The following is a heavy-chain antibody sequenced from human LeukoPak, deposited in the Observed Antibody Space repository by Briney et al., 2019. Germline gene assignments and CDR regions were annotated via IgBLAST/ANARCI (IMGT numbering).Heavy chain of an antibody. CDR1: GYTFTGFY. CDR3: ARGAWDHDGKDY. J-gene: IGHJ4*02. Sequence: GASVKVSCKASGYTFTGFYIHWVRQAPGQGLEWMGRINPRIGDTNSARTFQGRVTMTRDTSISTAYMDLNRLTSDDTAVYYCARGAWDHDGKDYWGQGTLVTVSS. CDR2: INPRIGDT. D-gene: IGHD1-1*01. V-gene: IGHV1-2*06.